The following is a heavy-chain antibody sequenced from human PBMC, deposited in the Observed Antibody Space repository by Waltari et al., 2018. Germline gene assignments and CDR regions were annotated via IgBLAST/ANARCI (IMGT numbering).Heavy chain of an antibody. CDR2: IIPIFGTA. Sequence: QGLEWMGGIIPIFGTANYAQKFQGRVTITADESTSTAYMELSSLRSEDTAVYYCARGGYYYDSSGYFKYFDYWGQGILVTVSS. CDR3: ARGGYYYDSSGYFKYFDY. D-gene: IGHD3-22*01. V-gene: IGHV1-69*01. J-gene: IGHJ4*02.